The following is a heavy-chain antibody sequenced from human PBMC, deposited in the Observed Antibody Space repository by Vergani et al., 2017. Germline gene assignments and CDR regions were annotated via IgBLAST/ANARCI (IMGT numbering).Heavy chain of an antibody. D-gene: IGHD3-3*01. Sequence: EVQPVESGGGLVKPGGSLRLSCTTSGFTFSSAWMSWVRQAPGKGLEWVARIRPKTDGETTDYAAPVKGRFTISRDDSKNTLYLQMNSLKTEDTAVYYCTTPTKWELRSYFDYWGQGTLVTVSS. J-gene: IGHJ4*02. CDR2: IRPKTDGETT. CDR1: GFTFSSAW. V-gene: IGHV3-15*01. CDR3: TTPTKWELRSYFDY.